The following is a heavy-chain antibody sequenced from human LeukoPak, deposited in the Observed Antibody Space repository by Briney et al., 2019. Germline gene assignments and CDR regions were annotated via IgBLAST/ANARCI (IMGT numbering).Heavy chain of an antibody. CDR1: GFTFSSYA. V-gene: IGHV3-30*04. CDR3: ARDSFDPTGFDP. D-gene: IGHD3-10*01. J-gene: IGHJ5*02. CDR2: ISYDGGNK. Sequence: GGSLRLSCAASGFTFSSYAIHWVRQAPGKGLEWVAAISYDGGNKYYADSVKGRFTISRDNSKNTLYLQVNSLRAEDTAVYYCARDSFDPTGFDPWGRGTLSPSPQ.